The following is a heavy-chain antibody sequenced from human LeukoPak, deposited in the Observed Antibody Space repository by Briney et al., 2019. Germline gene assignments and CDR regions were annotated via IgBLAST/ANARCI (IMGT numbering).Heavy chain of an antibody. J-gene: IGHJ4*02. D-gene: IGHD2-8*02. V-gene: IGHV3-13*01. Sequence: PGGSLRLSCAASGFTFSAYDMHWVRQGTGKGLEWVSVVGSAGDTYYAGSVKGRFSISRENAKNSLYLQMNSLSAGDTAVYYYTRASSGLDYWGQGILVTVSS. CDR3: TRASSGLDY. CDR2: VGSAGDT. CDR1: GFTFSAYD.